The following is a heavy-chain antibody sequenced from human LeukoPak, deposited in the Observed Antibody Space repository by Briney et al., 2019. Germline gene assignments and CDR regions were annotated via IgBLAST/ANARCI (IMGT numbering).Heavy chain of an antibody. Sequence: PSETLSLTCTVSGGSVTDYYWSWIRQPAGKGLEWIGRIYTSGSTNYNPSLKSRVTISVDTSKNQFSLKLSSVTAADTAVYYCARISLSVRFGELPAFDIWGQGTMVTVSS. CDR1: GGSVTDYY. D-gene: IGHD3-10*01. CDR3: ARISLSVRFGELPAFDI. V-gene: IGHV4-4*07. CDR2: IYTSGST. J-gene: IGHJ3*02.